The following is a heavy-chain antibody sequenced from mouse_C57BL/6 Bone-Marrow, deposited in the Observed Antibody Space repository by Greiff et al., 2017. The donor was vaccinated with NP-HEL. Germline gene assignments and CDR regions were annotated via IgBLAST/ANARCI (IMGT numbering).Heavy chain of an antibody. CDR3: ARVLLTGVDY. J-gene: IGHJ2*01. CDR2: ISDGGRYT. CDR1: GFTFSSYA. Sequence: EVKLEESGGGLVKPGGSLKLSCAASGFTFSSYAMSWVRQTPEKRLEWVATISDGGRYTYYPDNVKGRFTISRDNAKNNLYLQMSHLKSEDTAMYYCARVLLTGVDYWGQGTTLTVSS. D-gene: IGHD4-1*01. V-gene: IGHV5-4*03.